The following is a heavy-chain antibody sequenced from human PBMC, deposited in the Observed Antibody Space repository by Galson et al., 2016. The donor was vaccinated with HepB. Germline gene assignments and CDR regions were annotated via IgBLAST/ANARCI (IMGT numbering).Heavy chain of an antibody. Sequence: SVKVSCKASGFTFSASVVHWVRQARGQPLEWIGWIVVGSGNTQYAQQFQERVIISRDMTTGTASLKLSSVTAADTAVYYCAKTRGPGYYDSSGYYYPPAAFDIWGQGIKVTVSS. CDR2: IVVGSGNT. CDR3: AKTRGPGYYDSSGYYYPPAAFDI. CDR1: GFTFSASV. J-gene: IGHJ3*02. V-gene: IGHV1-58*01. D-gene: IGHD3-22*01.